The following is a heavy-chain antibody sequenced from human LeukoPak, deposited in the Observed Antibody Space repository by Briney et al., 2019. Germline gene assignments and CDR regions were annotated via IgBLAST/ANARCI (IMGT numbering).Heavy chain of an antibody. D-gene: IGHD3-10*01. V-gene: IGHV1-69*06. CDR2: IIPIFGTA. Sequence: RASVKVSCKASGGTFSSYAISWVRQAPGQGLEWMGGIIPIFGTANYAQKFQGRVTITADKSTSTAYMELSSLRSEDTAVYYCARDGAGITMVRTHYYGMDVWGQGTTVTVSS. CDR3: ARDGAGITMVRTHYYGMDV. J-gene: IGHJ6*02. CDR1: GGTFSSYA.